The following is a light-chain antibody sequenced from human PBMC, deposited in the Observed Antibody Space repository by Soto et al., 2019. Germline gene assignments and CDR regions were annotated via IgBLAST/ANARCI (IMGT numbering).Light chain of an antibody. CDR1: SSDVGSYTY. Sequence: QSALTQPASVSGSPRQSITISCTGASSDVGSYTYVSWYQQHPGKAPKLMIYEVNNQPSGVSNRFSGSKSGNTASLTISGLQAEDEADYYCSSYTSSSTLYVFGTGTKLTVL. J-gene: IGLJ1*01. CDR2: EVN. CDR3: SSYTSSSTLYV. V-gene: IGLV2-14*01.